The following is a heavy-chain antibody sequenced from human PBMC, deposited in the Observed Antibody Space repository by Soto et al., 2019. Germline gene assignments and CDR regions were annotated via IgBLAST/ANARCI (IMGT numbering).Heavy chain of an antibody. Sequence: QVQLQESGPGLVKPSETLSLTCTVSGASVSSGNYYWSWIRQPPGKGLECIGYISYSGSTNYNPTLKSRVTISIDTSKNQFSLKLSSVTAADTDVYYCAIGSGSSYAYWGQGTLVTVSS. D-gene: IGHD1-26*01. V-gene: IGHV4-61*01. CDR3: AIGSGSSYAY. CDR1: GASVSSGNYY. J-gene: IGHJ4*02. CDR2: ISYSGST.